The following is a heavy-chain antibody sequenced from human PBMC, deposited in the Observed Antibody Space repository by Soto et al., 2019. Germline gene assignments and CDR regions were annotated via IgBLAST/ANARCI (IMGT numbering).Heavy chain of an antibody. D-gene: IGHD2-15*01. CDR3: AGQLCSGGSCYLDY. CDR2: IYYSGST. V-gene: IGHV4-59*01. Sequence: SETLSLTCTVSGGSISSYYWSWIRQPPGKGLEWIGYIYYSGSTNYNPSLKSRVTISVDTSKNQFSLKLSSVTAVDTAVYYCAGQLCSGGSCYLDYWGQGTLVTVSS. J-gene: IGHJ4*02. CDR1: GGSISSYY.